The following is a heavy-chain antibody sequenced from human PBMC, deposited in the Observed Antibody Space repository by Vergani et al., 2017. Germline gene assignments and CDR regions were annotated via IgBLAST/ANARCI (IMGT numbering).Heavy chain of an antibody. Sequence: QVQLQESGPGLVKPSETLSLTCTVSGGSVSSGSYYWSWIRQPAGKGLEWIGYIYYSGSTNYNPSLKSRVTISVDTSKNQFSLKLSSVTAADTAVYYCARDGSAADHWWFDPWGQGTRVTVSS. D-gene: IGHD6-13*01. V-gene: IGHV4-61*10. CDR2: IYYSGST. CDR1: GGSVSSGSYY. CDR3: ARDGSAADHWWFDP. J-gene: IGHJ5*02.